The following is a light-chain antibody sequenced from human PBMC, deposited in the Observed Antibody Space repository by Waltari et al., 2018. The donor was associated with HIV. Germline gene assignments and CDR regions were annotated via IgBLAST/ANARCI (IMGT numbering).Light chain of an antibody. Sequence: QSALTQPASVSGSPGQSITISCTGTSSDVGGYTYVPWYQQHPGKAPKLMIYDVSNRPSGVSNRFSGSKSGNTASLTISGLQAEDEADYYCSSYTSSSTFWVFGGGTKLTVL. V-gene: IGLV2-14*03. CDR1: SSDVGGYTY. J-gene: IGLJ3*02. CDR2: DVS. CDR3: SSYTSSSTFWV.